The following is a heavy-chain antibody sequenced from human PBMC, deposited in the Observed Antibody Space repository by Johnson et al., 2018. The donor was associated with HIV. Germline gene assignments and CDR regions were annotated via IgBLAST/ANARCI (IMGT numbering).Heavy chain of an antibody. D-gene: IGHD3-3*01. V-gene: IGHV3-7*03. CDR1: GFTFSSYW. CDR2: IKQDGSEK. Sequence: VQLVESGGGLVQPGGSLRLSCAASGFTFSSYWMSCVRQAPGKGLEWVANIKQDGSEKYYVDSVKGRFTIPRDNAKNSLYLQMNSLKTEDTAVYYCTTAGGRDTIFGVANDAFDIWGQGTMVTVSS. CDR3: TTAGGRDTIFGVANDAFDI. J-gene: IGHJ3*02.